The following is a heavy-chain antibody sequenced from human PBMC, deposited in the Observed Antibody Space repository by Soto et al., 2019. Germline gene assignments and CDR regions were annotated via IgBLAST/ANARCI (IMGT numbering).Heavy chain of an antibody. CDR1: GYTFTRSG. V-gene: IGHV1-18*01. J-gene: IGHJ6*02. Sequence: QVQLVQSGAEVKKPGASVKVSCKASGYTFTRSGISWVRQAPGPGPEWMGWISSYNGDTNYAQTFQGRVTMTTDTSTSTAYMELRSLGSDDTAVYDCAREGVSPYCYYGMDVWGQGTPVTVSS. CDR2: ISSYNGDT. CDR3: AREGVSPYCYYGMDV.